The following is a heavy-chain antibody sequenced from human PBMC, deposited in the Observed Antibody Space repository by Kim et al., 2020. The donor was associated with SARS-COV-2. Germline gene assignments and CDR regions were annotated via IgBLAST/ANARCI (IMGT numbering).Heavy chain of an antibody. Sequence: GGSLRLSCRGSGFTFGDYTMAWVRQAPGKGLEWVGFIRSKGHGGTTEYAASVKGRFTLSRDDSKNIGYLQMNSLTTEDTAMYYCTRLTTVVSLPDKWGQGTLVTVSS. J-gene: IGHJ4*02. V-gene: IGHV3-49*04. CDR1: GFTFGDYT. CDR2: IRSKGHGGTT. CDR3: TRLTTVVSLPDK. D-gene: IGHD4-4*01.